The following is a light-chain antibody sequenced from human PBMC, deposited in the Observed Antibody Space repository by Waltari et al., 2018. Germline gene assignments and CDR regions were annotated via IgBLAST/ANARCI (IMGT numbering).Light chain of an antibody. V-gene: IGKV1-9*01. CDR3: LQLNSYPRT. CDR1: QDIRSN. J-gene: IGKJ1*01. CDR2: RAS. Sequence: DIHLTQSPSFLSASVGDRVTITCRASQDIRSNLAWYQQKPGKAPKLLIYRASTLQSGVPSRFSGSESGTEFTLTISSLQSEDFATYSCLQLNSYPRTFGQGTKVEVK.